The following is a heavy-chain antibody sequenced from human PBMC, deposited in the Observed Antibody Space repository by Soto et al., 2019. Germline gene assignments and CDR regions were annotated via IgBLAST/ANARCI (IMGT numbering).Heavy chain of an antibody. CDR2: INQDGSEK. V-gene: IGHV3-7*01. J-gene: IGHJ6*02. D-gene: IGHD2-2*01. CDR1: GFTFSSFW. Sequence: PGGSLRLSCAASGFTFSSFWMTWVRQPPGKGLEWVANINQDGSEKYYVDSVKGRFTISRDNSKNTLYLQMNSLRAEDTAVYYCAVGYCSSTSCYAPRLYYYGMDVWGQGTTVTVS. CDR3: AVGYCSSTSCYAPRLYYYGMDV.